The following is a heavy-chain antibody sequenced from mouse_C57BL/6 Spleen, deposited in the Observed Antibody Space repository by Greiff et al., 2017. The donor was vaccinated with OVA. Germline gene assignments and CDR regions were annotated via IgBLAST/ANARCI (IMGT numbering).Heavy chain of an antibody. CDR2: IDPSDSYT. Sequence: QVQLQQPGAELVKPGASVKLSCKASGYTFTSYWMQWVKQRPGQGLEWIGEIDPSDSYTNYNQKFKGKATLTVDTSSSTAYMQLSSLTSEDSAVYYCATTTVHYFDYWGQGTTLTVSS. J-gene: IGHJ2*01. V-gene: IGHV1-50*01. CDR1: GYTFTSYW. D-gene: IGHD1-1*01. CDR3: ATTTVHYFDY.